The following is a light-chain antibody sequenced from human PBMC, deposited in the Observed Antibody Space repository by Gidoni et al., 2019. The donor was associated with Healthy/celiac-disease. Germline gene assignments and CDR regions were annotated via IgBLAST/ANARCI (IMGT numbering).Light chain of an antibody. V-gene: IGKV1-39*01. Sequence: DIQMTQSPSSLSASVGDRVTITCRASQSISSYLNWYQQKPGKAPKLLIYAASSLQSGVPSRFSGSGSGTDFTLIMSSLQPEDFATYYCQQSYSTLTFGPGTKVDIK. CDR2: AAS. J-gene: IGKJ3*01. CDR3: QQSYSTLT. CDR1: QSISSY.